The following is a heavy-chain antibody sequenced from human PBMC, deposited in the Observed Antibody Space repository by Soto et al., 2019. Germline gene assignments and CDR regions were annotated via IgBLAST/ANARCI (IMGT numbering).Heavy chain of an antibody. CDR2: IYYSGST. V-gene: IGHV4-59*12. D-gene: IGHD5-12*01. CDR1: GGSISSYY. Sequence: PSETLSLTCTVSGGSISSYYWSWIRQPPGKGLEWIGYIYYSGSTNYNPSLKSRVTISVDTSKNQFSLKLSSVTAADTAVYYCAASKATVMFYDYWGQGTLVTVSS. J-gene: IGHJ4*02. CDR3: AASKATVMFYDY.